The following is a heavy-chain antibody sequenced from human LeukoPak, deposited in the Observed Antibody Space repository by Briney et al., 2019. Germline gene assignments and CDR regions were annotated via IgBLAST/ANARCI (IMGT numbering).Heavy chain of an antibody. V-gene: IGHV4-39*01. J-gene: IGHJ4*02. CDR2: IYHSGST. CDR3: ARCEAAAESPIDY. Sequence: PSETLSLTCTVSGGSIRSSSYYWGWIRQPPGKGLEWIGSIYHSGSTYYNPSLNSRVTISVDTTKNQFSLKLSSVTAADTAVYYCARCEAAAESPIDYWGQGTLVTVSS. D-gene: IGHD6-13*01. CDR1: GGSIRSSSYY.